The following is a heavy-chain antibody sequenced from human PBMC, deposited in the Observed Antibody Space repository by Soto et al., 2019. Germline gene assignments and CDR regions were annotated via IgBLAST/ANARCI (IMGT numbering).Heavy chain of an antibody. CDR3: AKDLGGLVYTFDY. CDR2: ISNDGSNK. V-gene: IGHV3-30*18. CDR1: GFTFSSYG. D-gene: IGHD6-19*01. Sequence: QVQLVESGGGVVQPGRSLRLSCAASGFTFSSYGMHWVRQAPGKGLEWVTVISNDGSNKYYADSVKGRFTISRDNSKKTLYLQLNSLRAEDTAVYYCAKDLGGLVYTFDYWGQGTLVTVSS. J-gene: IGHJ4*02.